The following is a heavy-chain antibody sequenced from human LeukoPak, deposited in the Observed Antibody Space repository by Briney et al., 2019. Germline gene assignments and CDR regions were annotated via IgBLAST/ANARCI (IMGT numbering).Heavy chain of an antibody. CDR1: GGSISSYY. V-gene: IGHV4-59*01. CDR3: ARVRNGDYVFAFDI. J-gene: IGHJ3*02. CDR2: IYYSGST. Sequence: SETLSLTCTVSGGSISSYYWSWVRQPPGKGLEWVGYIYYSGSTNYNPSLKSRVTISVDTSKNQFSLKLSSVTAADTAVYYCARVRNGDYVFAFDIWGQGTVVTVSS. D-gene: IGHD4-17*01.